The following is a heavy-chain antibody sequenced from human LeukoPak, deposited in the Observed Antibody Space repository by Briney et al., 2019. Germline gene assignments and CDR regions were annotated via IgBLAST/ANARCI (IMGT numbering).Heavy chain of an antibody. Sequence: HGASLQISCKGSGYSFTTYWIGWVRQLPGKGLEWMGIIYPGDSDTRYSPSFQGQVTISADKSISTAYLQWSSLKASDTAMYYCARQHCSGGRCYYGMDVWGQGTTVTVSS. CDR3: ARQHCSGGRCYYGMDV. CDR2: IYPGDSDT. D-gene: IGHD2-15*01. CDR1: GYSFTTYW. J-gene: IGHJ6*02. V-gene: IGHV5-51*01.